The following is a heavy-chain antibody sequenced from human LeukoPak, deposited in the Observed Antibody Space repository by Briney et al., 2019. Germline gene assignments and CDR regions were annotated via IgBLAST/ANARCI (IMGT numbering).Heavy chain of an antibody. V-gene: IGHV1-2*06. CDR2: MNTTIAAS. J-gene: IGHJ4*02. CDR1: GYSFSGHN. D-gene: IGHD3-10*01. Sequence: ASVKVSCKASGYSFSGHNIHWVRQAPGQGLEWMGQMNTTIAASHYAQKFQDRVTMTSDTSINMAYMELRSLRSDNTAVYSCARDFYGSRPVAFVYWGPGTLITVSS. CDR3: ARDFYGSRPVAFVY.